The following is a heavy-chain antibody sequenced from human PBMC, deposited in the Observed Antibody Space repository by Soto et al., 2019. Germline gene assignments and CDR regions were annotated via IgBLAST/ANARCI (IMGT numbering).Heavy chain of an antibody. Sequence: QITLKESGPTLVKPTQTLTLTCTFSGFSLSTSGVGVGWIRQPPGKALEWLALIYWDDDKRYSPSLKSRLTITKDTSKNQVVLTMTNMDPVDTATYYCAHALDYGDYADPQRSTNYFDYWGQGTLVTVSS. J-gene: IGHJ4*02. CDR3: AHALDYGDYADPQRSTNYFDY. V-gene: IGHV2-5*02. D-gene: IGHD4-17*01. CDR2: IYWDDDK. CDR1: GFSLSTSGVG.